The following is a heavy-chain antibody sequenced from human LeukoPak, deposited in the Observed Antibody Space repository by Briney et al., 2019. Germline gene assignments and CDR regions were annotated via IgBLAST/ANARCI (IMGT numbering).Heavy chain of an antibody. CDR3: ARDSGGPHRGFEI. Sequence: PSETLSLTCTVSGGSINSYYWSWIRQPPGKGLEWIGYIYYSGSTNYNPSLKSRVTISVHTSKNQYSLKMSSVTAADTAVYYWARDSGGPHRGFEIWGQGTMVTASS. J-gene: IGHJ3*02. V-gene: IGHV4-59*01. D-gene: IGHD6-19*01. CDR2: IYYSGST. CDR1: GGSINSYY.